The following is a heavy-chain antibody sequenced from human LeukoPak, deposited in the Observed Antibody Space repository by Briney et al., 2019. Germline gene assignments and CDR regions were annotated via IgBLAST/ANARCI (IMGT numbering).Heavy chain of an antibody. D-gene: IGHD6-13*01. Sequence: GGSLRLSCAASGFTFRSYGMHWVRQAPGKGLEWVAVISYDGSNKYYADSVKGRFTISRDNSKNTLYLQMNSLRAEDTAVYYCAKTTVYSSSWYYFDYWGQGTLVTVSS. V-gene: IGHV3-30*18. J-gene: IGHJ4*02. CDR1: GFTFRSYG. CDR2: ISYDGSNK. CDR3: AKTTVYSSSWYYFDY.